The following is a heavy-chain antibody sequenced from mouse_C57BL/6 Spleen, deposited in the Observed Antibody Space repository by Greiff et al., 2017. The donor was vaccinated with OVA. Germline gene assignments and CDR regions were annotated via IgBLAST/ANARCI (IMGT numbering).Heavy chain of an antibody. V-gene: IGHV14-3*01. CDR3: ARSQEFYAIDY. J-gene: IGHJ4*01. CDR2: IDPANGIT. CDR1: GFNIQNIY. Sequence: VQLTVSVAELVRPGASVTLFCTASGFNIQNIYTHRVEPRPEQGLEWIGRIDPANGITKYAPKFQGKATITADTFSNTSYLQLSSLTSEDTAIYYSARSQEFYAIDYWGKGTSDTVSS.